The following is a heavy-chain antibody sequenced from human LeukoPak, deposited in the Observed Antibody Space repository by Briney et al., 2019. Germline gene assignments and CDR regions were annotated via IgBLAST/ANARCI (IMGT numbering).Heavy chain of an antibody. Sequence: PGGSLRLSCSASGFDFSNFSMHWVRQAPGKGLEYVSAISGNGGSTYHADFVKGRFTISRDNSKNTLYFPMSSLRPDDTAVYYCVKDIQYQEGPLWGQGIQVTVSS. D-gene: IGHD2-2*01. V-gene: IGHV3-64D*06. CDR2: ISGNGGST. CDR3: VKDIQYQEGPL. J-gene: IGHJ4*02. CDR1: GFDFSNFS.